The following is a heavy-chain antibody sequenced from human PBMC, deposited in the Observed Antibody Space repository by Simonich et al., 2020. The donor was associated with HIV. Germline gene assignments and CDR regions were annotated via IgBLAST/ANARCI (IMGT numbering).Heavy chain of an antibody. Sequence: QVQLQQWGAGLLKPSETLSLTCAVYGGSFNAYYWSWVRQPPGKGPECIGDINHSGSPTHTPSHKSRVTISVATSKNQFSLRLSSVTAADTAIYYCARGLRAGDFYSRYYYYMDVWGKGTTVTVSS. CDR3: ARGLRAGDFYSRYYYYMDV. CDR2: INHSGSP. D-gene: IGHD2-21*01. CDR1: GGSFNAYY. V-gene: IGHV4-34*01. J-gene: IGHJ6*03.